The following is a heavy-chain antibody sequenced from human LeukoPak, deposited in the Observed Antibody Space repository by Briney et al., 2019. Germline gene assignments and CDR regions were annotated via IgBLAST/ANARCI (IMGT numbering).Heavy chain of an antibody. CDR2: IYYSGST. V-gene: IGHV4-59*08. CDR3: ARAEAQYYYDSSGYYAFDI. D-gene: IGHD3-22*01. J-gene: IGHJ3*02. CDR1: GGSISSYY. Sequence: SETLSLTCTVSGGSISSYYWSWIRQPPGKGLEWIGYIYYSGSTNYNPSLKSRVTISVDTSKNQFSLKLSSVTAADTAVYYCARAEAQYYYDSSGYYAFDIWGQGTMVTVSS.